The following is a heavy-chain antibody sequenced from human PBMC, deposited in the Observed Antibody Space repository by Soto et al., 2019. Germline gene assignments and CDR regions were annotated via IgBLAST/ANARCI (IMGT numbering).Heavy chain of an antibody. Sequence: SSETLSLTCTVSGASISSYYCSWCRKPAGKGLEWIWRIYVTRTTDYNPSLKSRVRMSVDTSKKQFSLKLRSVTAADTAVYYCVRDGTKSLRDWFDPWGQGISVTVSS. D-gene: IGHD1-1*01. V-gene: IGHV4-4*07. CDR2: IYVTRTT. J-gene: IGHJ5*02. CDR1: GASISSYY. CDR3: VRDGTKSLRDWFDP.